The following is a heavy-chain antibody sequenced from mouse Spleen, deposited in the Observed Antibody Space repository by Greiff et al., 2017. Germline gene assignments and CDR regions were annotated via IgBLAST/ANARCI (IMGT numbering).Heavy chain of an antibody. J-gene: IGHJ3*01. CDR1: GFSLTSYG. V-gene: IGHV2-9*02. CDR2: IWAGGST. Sequence: VKLMESGPGLVAPSQSLSITCTVSGFSLTSYGVHWVRQPPGKGLEWLGVIWAGGSTNYNSALMSRLSISKDNSKSQVFLKMNSLQTDDTAMYYCARENWDGPPWFAYWGQGTLVTVSA. CDR3: ARENWDGPPWFAY. D-gene: IGHD4-1*01.